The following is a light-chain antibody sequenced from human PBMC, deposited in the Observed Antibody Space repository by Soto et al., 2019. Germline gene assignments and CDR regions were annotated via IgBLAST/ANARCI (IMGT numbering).Light chain of an antibody. Sequence: AIRMTQSPSSFSASTGDRVTITCRASQGISRHLAWYQVKPGKAPRLLIYTASYLESGVPSRFSGSGSGTDFTLTISSLQSEDSAVYYCQQYFSYPLTFGGGTKVEIK. V-gene: IGKV1-8*01. CDR3: QQYFSYPLT. CDR2: TAS. J-gene: IGKJ4*01. CDR1: QGISRH.